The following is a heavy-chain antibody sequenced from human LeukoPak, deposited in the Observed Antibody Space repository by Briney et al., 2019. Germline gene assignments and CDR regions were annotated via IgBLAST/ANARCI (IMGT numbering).Heavy chain of an antibody. D-gene: IGHD5-18*01. CDR3: ARSAVQLWLLDY. J-gene: IGHJ4*02. CDR1: GGTFSSYA. V-gene: IGHV1-69*04. CDR2: IIPILGIG. Sequence: SVKVSFKASGGTFSSYAISWVRQAPGQGLEWMGRIIPILGIGNYAQKFQGRVTITADKSTSTAYMELSSLRSEDTAVYYCARSAVQLWLLDYWGQGTLVTVSS.